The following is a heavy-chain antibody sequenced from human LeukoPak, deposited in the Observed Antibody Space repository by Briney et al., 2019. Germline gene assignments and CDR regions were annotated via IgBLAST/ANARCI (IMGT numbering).Heavy chain of an antibody. CDR1: GVTFSSYV. V-gene: IGHV3-23*01. CDR3: VQEGPRGLAFDI. J-gene: IGHJ3*02. CDR2: ISGSGGGT. Sequence: GGSLRLSCEASGVTFSSYVMSWVCQAPGKRPEWVSGISGSGGGTYYADSVKGRFAISRDNSKNTLYLQMNSLRAEDTAVYYCVQEGPRGLAFDIWGQGTKVTVSS.